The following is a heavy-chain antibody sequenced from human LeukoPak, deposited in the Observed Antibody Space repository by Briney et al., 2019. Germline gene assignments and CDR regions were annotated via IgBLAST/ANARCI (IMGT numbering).Heavy chain of an antibody. Sequence: SETLSLTCAVYGGSFSGYYWSWIRQPPGKGLEWIGEINHSGSTNYNPSLKSRVSISVDSSKNQFSLKVSSVTAADTAMYYCARGSDTAAGLYWGQGTLVTVSS. CDR3: ARGSDTAAGLY. D-gene: IGHD6-13*01. CDR1: GGSFSGYY. V-gene: IGHV4-34*01. J-gene: IGHJ4*02. CDR2: INHSGST.